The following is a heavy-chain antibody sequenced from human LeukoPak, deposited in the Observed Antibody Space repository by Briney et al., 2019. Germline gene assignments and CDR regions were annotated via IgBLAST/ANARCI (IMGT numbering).Heavy chain of an antibody. J-gene: IGHJ4*02. Sequence: GGSLRLSCAASGFSVSRNYMTWVRQAPGKGLEWVSVIYSGGRTDYADSVKGRFTISRDSSKNTLHLQMNSLRAEDTAVYYCTRDVIRGTNLGYWGQGTLVTVSS. CDR2: IYSGGRT. CDR3: TRDVIRGTNLGY. D-gene: IGHD3-10*01. CDR1: GFSVSRNY. V-gene: IGHV3-66*02.